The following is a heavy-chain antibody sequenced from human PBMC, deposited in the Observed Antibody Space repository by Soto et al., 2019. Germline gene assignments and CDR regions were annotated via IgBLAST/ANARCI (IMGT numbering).Heavy chain of an antibody. J-gene: IGHJ5*02. D-gene: IGHD3-10*01. Sequence: PSETLSLTCTVSGGSISSGDYYWSWIRQPPGKGLEWIGYIYYSGSTYYNPSLKSRVTISVDTSKNQFSLKLSSDCARLGPGGWSKDWFDPWGQGTLVTVSS. CDR1: GGSISSGDYY. CDR3: KDWFDP. V-gene: IGHV4-30-4*02. CDR2: IYYSGST.